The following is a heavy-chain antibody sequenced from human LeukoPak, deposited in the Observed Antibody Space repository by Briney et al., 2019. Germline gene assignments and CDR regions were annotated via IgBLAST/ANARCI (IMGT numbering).Heavy chain of an antibody. D-gene: IGHD6-13*01. CDR3: ARAAYSSTWYSRYFDL. Sequence: GGSLRLSCAASGFTFKSYDMHWVRQATGKVLEWVSGIGTAGEIYYPGSVKGRFTISRENAKNSLYLQMNSLRAGDTAVYYCARAAYSSTWYSRYFDLWGRGTLVTVSS. CDR1: GFTFKSYD. CDR2: IGTAGEI. V-gene: IGHV3-13*01. J-gene: IGHJ2*01.